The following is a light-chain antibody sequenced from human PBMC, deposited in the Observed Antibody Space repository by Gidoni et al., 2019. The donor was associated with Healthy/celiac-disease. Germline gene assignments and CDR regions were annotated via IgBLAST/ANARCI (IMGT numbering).Light chain of an antibody. CDR2: DVS. CDR1: SSDVGGYNY. Sequence: GSPGQSITISCTGTSSDVGGYNYVSWYQQHPGKAPKLMIYDVSNRPSGVSNRFSGSKSGNTASLTISGLQAEDEADYYCSSYTSSSTLEVFGGGTKLNVL. J-gene: IGLJ2*01. V-gene: IGLV2-14*04. CDR3: SSYTSSSTLEV.